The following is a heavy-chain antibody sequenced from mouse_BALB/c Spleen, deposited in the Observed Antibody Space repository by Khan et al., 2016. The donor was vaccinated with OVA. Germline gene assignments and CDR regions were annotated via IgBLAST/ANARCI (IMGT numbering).Heavy chain of an antibody. CDR1: GYTFTTYW. CDR2: INPISGYT. Sequence: GAELAKPGASVKMSCKSFGYTFTTYWFHLVKYRPGQVLEWIGYINPISGYTDYNEKFKDRATLSADKSSSTAYMQLSSLTSEDAAVYYSTRERIDYWGQGTTLTVSS. CDR3: TRERIDY. J-gene: IGHJ2*01. V-gene: IGHV1-7*01.